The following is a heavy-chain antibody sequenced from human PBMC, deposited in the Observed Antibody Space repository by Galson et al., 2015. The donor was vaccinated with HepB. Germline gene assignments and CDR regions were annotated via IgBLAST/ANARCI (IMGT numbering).Heavy chain of an antibody. J-gene: IGHJ4*02. CDR2: ISYDGSNK. CDR3: ARGNDYGDPFDY. Sequence: SLRLSCAASGFTFSSYAMHWVRLAPGKGLEWVAVISYDGSNKYYADSVKGRFTISRDNSKNTLYLQMNSLRAEDTAVYYCARGNDYGDPFDYWGQGTLVTVSS. D-gene: IGHD4-17*01. V-gene: IGHV3-30-3*01. CDR1: GFTFSSYA.